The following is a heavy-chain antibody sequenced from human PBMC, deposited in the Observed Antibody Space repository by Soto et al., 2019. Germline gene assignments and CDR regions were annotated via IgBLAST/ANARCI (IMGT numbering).Heavy chain of an antibody. CDR1: GFTFSSYA. D-gene: IGHD4-17*01. J-gene: IGHJ4*02. CDR3: ARDEPTVTAKFDY. Sequence: GGSLRLSCAASGFTFSSYAMHWVRQAPGKGLEWVAVISYDGSNKYYADSVKGRFTISRDNSKNTLYLQMNSLRAEDTAVYYCARDEPTVTAKFDYWGQGTLVTVSS. V-gene: IGHV3-30-3*01. CDR2: ISYDGSNK.